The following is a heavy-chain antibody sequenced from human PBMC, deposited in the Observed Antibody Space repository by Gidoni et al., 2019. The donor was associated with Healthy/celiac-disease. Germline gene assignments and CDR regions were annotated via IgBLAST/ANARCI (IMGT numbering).Heavy chain of an antibody. V-gene: IGHV3-7*02. CDR3: ASVNPNYYDTSGYYNNWFDP. CDR1: GFTFSSYW. J-gene: IGHJ5*02. D-gene: IGHD3-22*01. CDR2: IKQDGSEK. Sequence: EVQLVESGGGLVQPGGSLRLSGAAPGFTFSSYWMNWVRQAPGKRLEWVANIKQDGSEKYYVDSVKGRFTISRDNGKNSLYLQMDNLRAEDTAVYYCASVNPNYYDTSGYYNNWFDPWGQGTLVTVSS.